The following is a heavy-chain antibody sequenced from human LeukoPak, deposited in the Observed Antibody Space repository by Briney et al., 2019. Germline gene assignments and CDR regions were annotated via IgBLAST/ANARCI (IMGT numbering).Heavy chain of an antibody. V-gene: IGHV1-69*05. CDR2: IIPIFGTA. Sequence: SVKVSCKASGGTFSSYAISWVRQAPGQGLEWMGRIIPIFGTANYAQKFQGRVTITTDESTSTAYMELSSLRSEDTAVYYCARDRGDGYNRGSRNWFDPWGQGTLVTVSS. CDR3: ARDRGDGYNRGSRNWFDP. J-gene: IGHJ5*02. CDR1: GGTFSSYA. D-gene: IGHD5-24*01.